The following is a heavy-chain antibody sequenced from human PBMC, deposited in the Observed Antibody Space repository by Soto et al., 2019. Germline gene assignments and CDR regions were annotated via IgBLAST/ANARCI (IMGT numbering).Heavy chain of an antibody. D-gene: IGHD2-2*01. V-gene: IGHV4-34*01. Sequence: PSETLSLTCAVYGGSFSGYYWSWIRQPPGKGLEWIGEINHSGSTNYNPSLKSRVTISVDTSKNQFSLKLSSVTAADTAVYYCTRHRDIVVVPAVNWGQGTLVTVSS. CDR1: GGSFSGYY. CDR2: INHSGST. J-gene: IGHJ4*02. CDR3: TRHRDIVVVPAVN.